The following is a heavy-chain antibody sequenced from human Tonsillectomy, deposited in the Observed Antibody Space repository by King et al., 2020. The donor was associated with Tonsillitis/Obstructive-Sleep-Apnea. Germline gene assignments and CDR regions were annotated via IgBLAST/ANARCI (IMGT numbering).Heavy chain of an antibody. J-gene: IGHJ4*02. CDR1: GFSLSTSGVG. CDR2: XXWXXXK. CDR3: ARRNCGGDCYSYFDY. Sequence: TLKESGPTLVKPTQTLTLTCTFSGFSLSTSGVGVGWIRQPPGXAXEXXXXXXWXXXKXYSPSLKSRLTITKXTSKNQVVLTMTNMDPVDTATYYCARRNCGGDCYSYFDYWGQGTLVTVSS. D-gene: IGHD2-21*01. V-gene: IGHV2-5*02.